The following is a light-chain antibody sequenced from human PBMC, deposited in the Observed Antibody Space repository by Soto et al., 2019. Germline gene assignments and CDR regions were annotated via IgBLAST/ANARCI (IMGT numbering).Light chain of an antibody. CDR1: QSISSW. Sequence: DIQMTQSPSTLSASVGDRVTITCRASQSISSWLAWYQQKPGKAPKLLIYDASSLESGVPSRVSGSGAGTEFAITLGSLQAADVATYNCQQYNSYSPWTVGQGTKVEIK. CDR3: QQYNSYSPWT. CDR2: DAS. J-gene: IGKJ1*01. V-gene: IGKV1-5*01.